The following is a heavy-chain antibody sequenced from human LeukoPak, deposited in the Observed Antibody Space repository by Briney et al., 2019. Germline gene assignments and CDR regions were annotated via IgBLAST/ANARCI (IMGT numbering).Heavy chain of an antibody. V-gene: IGHV4-39*01. CDR2: IYYSGST. D-gene: IGHD6-19*01. Sequence: SETLSLTCTVSGDSISSYYWGWIRQPPGKGLEWIGSIYYSGSTYYNPSLKSRVTISVDTSKNQFSLKLSSVTAADTAVYYCARRKEDSSGWFWYFDYWGQGTLVTVSS. CDR1: GDSISSYY. CDR3: ARRKEDSSGWFWYFDY. J-gene: IGHJ4*02.